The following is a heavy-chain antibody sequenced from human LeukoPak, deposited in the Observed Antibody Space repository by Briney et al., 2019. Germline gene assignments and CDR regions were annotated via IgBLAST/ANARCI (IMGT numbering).Heavy chain of an antibody. D-gene: IGHD5-18*01. Sequence: SGPTLAKPTGTLTLTCTFFAFSLSTSGVGVAWIRQPPGKALEWLALIYWDDDKRYSPSLKSRLTITKDTSKNQVVLTMTNMDPVDTATYYWAHRRTAMVFDYWGQGTPVTVSS. CDR3: AHRRTAMVFDY. CDR1: AFSLSTSGVG. J-gene: IGHJ4*02. V-gene: IGHV2-5*02. CDR2: IYWDDDK.